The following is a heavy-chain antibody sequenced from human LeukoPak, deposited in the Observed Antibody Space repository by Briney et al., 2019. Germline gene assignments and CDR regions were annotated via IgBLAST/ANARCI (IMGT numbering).Heavy chain of an antibody. D-gene: IGHD1-26*01. V-gene: IGHV3-30*18. Sequence: PGRSLRLSCAASGFTFSSYGMHWVRQAPGEGLEWVAVISYDGSNKYYADSVKGRFTISRDNSKNTLYLQMNSLRAEDTAVYYCAKTVGARLWPSYYFDYWGQGTLVTVSS. CDR3: AKTVGARLWPSYYFDY. J-gene: IGHJ4*02. CDR2: ISYDGSNK. CDR1: GFTFSSYG.